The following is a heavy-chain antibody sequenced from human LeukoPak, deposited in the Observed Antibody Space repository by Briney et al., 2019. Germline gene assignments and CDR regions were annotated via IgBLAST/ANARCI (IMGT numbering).Heavy chain of an antibody. V-gene: IGHV3-20*04. Sequence: GGSLRLACAASGFTFDDYGMSWVRQAPGKGLEWVSGVNWNGDNTDYVDSVKGRFTISRDNAKNSLYLQMNSLRAEDTALYYCARGFDGNFGYWGQGTLVTVSP. CDR3: ARGFDGNFGY. J-gene: IGHJ4*02. CDR2: VNWNGDNT. CDR1: GFTFDDYG. D-gene: IGHD3-9*01.